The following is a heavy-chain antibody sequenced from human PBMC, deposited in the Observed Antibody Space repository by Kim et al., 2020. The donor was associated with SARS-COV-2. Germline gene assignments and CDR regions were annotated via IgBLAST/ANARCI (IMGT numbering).Heavy chain of an antibody. CDR3: TRGPF. Sequence: GGSLRLSCAASGFSFSEWWMDWVRQAPGKGPEWVARIDNDGTTTLYADSVKGRFTISRDNSKNTLYLQMTGLRADDTGVYYCTRGPFWGQGTLVTVSP. J-gene: IGHJ4*02. CDR1: GFSFSEWW. V-gene: IGHV3-74*01. CDR2: IDNDGTTT.